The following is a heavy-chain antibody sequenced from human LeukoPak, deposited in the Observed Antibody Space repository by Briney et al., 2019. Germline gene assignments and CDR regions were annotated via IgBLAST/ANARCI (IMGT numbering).Heavy chain of an antibody. J-gene: IGHJ4*02. V-gene: IGHV3-21*04. Sequence: GGSLRLSCAASGFTFSSYSMNWVRQAPGKGLEWVSSISSSSSYIYYADSVKGRFTISRDNAKNSLYLQMNSLRAEDTALYYCAKGYRKGRWLPLDYWGQGTLVTVSS. D-gene: IGHD5-24*01. CDR3: AKGYRKGRWLPLDY. CDR2: ISSSSSYI. CDR1: GFTFSSYS.